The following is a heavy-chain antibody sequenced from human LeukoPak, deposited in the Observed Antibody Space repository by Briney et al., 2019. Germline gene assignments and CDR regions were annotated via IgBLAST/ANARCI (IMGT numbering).Heavy chain of an antibody. CDR2: ISSSSSTI. D-gene: IGHD6-13*01. Sequence: GGSLRLSCAASGFTFSSYSMNWVRQAPGKGLEWVSYISSSSSTIYYADSVKGRFTISRDNAKNSLYLQMNSLRAEDTAVYYCARDRPHYSSSWDYWGQGTLVTVSS. J-gene: IGHJ4*02. V-gene: IGHV3-48*04. CDR3: ARDRPHYSSSWDY. CDR1: GFTFSSYS.